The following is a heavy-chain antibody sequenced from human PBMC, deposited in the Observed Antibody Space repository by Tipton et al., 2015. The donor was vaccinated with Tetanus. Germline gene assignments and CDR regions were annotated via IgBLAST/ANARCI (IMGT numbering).Heavy chain of an antibody. CDR3: ARTPATVVTDY. D-gene: IGHD2-21*02. J-gene: IGHJ4*02. CDR1: GFTFSDHY. V-gene: IGHV3-11*01. CDR2: ISGSASPI. Sequence: SLRLSCAASGFTFSDHYMSWIRQAPGKGLEWVSYISGSASPIYYADSVKGRFTISRDNAKNSLYLQMNSLRAEDTAVYYCARTPATVVTDYWGQGTLVTVSS.